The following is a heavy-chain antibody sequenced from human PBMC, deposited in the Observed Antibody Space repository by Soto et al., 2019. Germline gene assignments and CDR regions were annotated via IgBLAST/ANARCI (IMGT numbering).Heavy chain of an antibody. CDR3: AKHIRFCSGDVCYRGFDC. Sequence: QVQLQQWGAGLLKPSETLSLTCAVSGASLSGYYRSWIRQPPGKGLEWIGETNDSGSTSYNPSLKSRVPISVDTSQNQFSLKLTSMTAADTAVYYCAKHIRFCSGDVCYRGFDCWGKGTLVTVSS. V-gene: IGHV4-34*01. CDR1: GASLSGYY. CDR2: TNDSGST. J-gene: IGHJ4*02. D-gene: IGHD2-8*02.